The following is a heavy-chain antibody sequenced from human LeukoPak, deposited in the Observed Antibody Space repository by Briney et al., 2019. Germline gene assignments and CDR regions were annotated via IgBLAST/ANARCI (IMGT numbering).Heavy chain of an antibody. CDR1: GFTFSTYW. CDR2: IKQDGSEK. CDR3: ARDSAGNDY. J-gene: IGHJ4*02. V-gene: IGHV3-7*01. Sequence: GGSLRLSCAASGFTFSTYWVSWVRQAPGKGLEWVANIKQDGSEKYYVDSVKGRFAISRDNAKNSLYLQMNSLRAEDTAMYYCARDSAGNDYWGQGTLVTVSS. D-gene: IGHD6-13*01.